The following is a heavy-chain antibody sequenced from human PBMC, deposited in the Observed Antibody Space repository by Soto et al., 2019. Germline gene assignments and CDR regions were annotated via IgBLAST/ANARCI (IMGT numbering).Heavy chain of an antibody. D-gene: IGHD3-10*01. CDR3: AKDSTTYYGYFHY. V-gene: IGHV3-23*01. Sequence: EVQVLESGGGLVQPGGSLRLSCVASGFTFSTYAMSWVRQAPGKGLEWVSASIGGGDTTYYANSVKGRFTISRDNSKNMLFLQMNSLRVEDTAVYYCAKDSTTYYGYFHYWGQGTLVTVSS. CDR2: SIGGGDTT. CDR1: GFTFSTYA. J-gene: IGHJ4*02.